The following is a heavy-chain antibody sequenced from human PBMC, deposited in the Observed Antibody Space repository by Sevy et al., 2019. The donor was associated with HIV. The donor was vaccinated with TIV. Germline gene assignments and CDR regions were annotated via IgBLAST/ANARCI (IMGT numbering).Heavy chain of an antibody. J-gene: IGHJ4*02. CDR1: GGSISHSY. Sequence: SETLSLTCTVSGGSISHSYWSWIRQPPGKGLEWIADIYSTGSTNYNPSLKSRVIMSIDTSKNQFSLKLTSVTAADTATYYCARDRVQAAGHFDYWGQGTLVTVSS. V-gene: IGHV4-59*01. D-gene: IGHD6-13*01. CDR2: IYSTGST. CDR3: ARDRVQAAGHFDY.